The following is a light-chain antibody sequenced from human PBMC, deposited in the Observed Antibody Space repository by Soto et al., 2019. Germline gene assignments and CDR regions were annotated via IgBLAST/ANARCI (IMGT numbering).Light chain of an antibody. V-gene: IGKV3-15*01. J-gene: IGKJ4*01. CDR2: GAS. CDR1: QSVRSN. CDR3: QQYNNWPRS. Sequence: EIVMTQSPVTLSVSPGERATLSCRASQSVRSNLAWYQQKPGQAPRLLIYGASTRATGFPARFSGSGSGTEFTLTISSLQSEDFAVYYCQQYNNWPRSFGGGTKVDIK.